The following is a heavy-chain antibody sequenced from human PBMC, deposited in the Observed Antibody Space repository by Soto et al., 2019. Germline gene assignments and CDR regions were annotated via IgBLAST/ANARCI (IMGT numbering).Heavy chain of an antibody. Sequence: GGSLRLSCAATGLTFSSYEVNWVRQAPGKGLEWISFFSSNTGAIYYADSVEGRFTMSTDNARNSLYLQMNDLRAEDTAVYYCAAPTGVSEEYFQHWGQGTLVTVSS. CDR1: GLTFSSYE. CDR2: FSSNTGAI. J-gene: IGHJ1*01. V-gene: IGHV3-48*03. D-gene: IGHD7-27*01. CDR3: AAPTGVSEEYFQH.